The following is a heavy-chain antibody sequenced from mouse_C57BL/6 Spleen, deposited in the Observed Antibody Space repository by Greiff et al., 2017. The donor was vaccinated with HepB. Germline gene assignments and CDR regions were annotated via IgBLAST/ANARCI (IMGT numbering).Heavy chain of an antibody. V-gene: IGHV5-4*03. Sequence: EVKLQESGGGLVKPGGSLKLSCAASGFTFSSYAMSWVRQTPEKRLEWVATISDGGSYTYYPDNVKGRFTISRDNAKNNLYLQMSHLKSEDTAMYYCARGNFYGSSPLGFWGQGTTLTVSS. CDR2: ISDGGSYT. J-gene: IGHJ2*01. D-gene: IGHD1-1*01. CDR1: GFTFSSYA. CDR3: ARGNFYGSSPLGF.